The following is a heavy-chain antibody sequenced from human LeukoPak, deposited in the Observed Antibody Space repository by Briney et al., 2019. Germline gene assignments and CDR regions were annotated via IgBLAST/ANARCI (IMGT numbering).Heavy chain of an antibody. CDR1: GFTFSSYA. J-gene: IGHJ4*02. V-gene: IGHV3-23*01. CDR2: ISGSGAST. Sequence: GGSLRLSCAASGFTFSSYAMKWVRQAPGKGLEWVSTISGSGASTYYADSVKGRFTISRDNSKNTLYLQMISLRAEDTAVYYCAKSGYNRFDYWGQGTLVTVSS. D-gene: IGHD5-24*01. CDR3: AKSGYNRFDY.